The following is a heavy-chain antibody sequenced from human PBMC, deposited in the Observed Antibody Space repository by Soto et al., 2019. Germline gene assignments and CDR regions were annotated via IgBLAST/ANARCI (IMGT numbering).Heavy chain of an antibody. CDR2: INPNSGGT. Sequence: ASVKVSCKASGYTFTGYYMHWVRQAPGQGLEWMGWINPNSGGTNYAQKFQGWVTMTRDTSISTAYMELSRLRSDDTAVYYCAREEGAIHYYYGMDVWGQGTTVTVSS. CDR3: AREEGAIHYYYGMDV. CDR1: GYTFTGYY. J-gene: IGHJ6*02. V-gene: IGHV1-2*04. D-gene: IGHD1-26*01.